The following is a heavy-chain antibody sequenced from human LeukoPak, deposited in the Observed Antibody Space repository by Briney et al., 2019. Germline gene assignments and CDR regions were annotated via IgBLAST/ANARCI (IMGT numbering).Heavy chain of an antibody. V-gene: IGHV3-30*02. CDR2: IRYDGSNK. D-gene: IGHD4/OR15-4a*01. CDR1: GFTFSSYG. J-gene: IGHJ4*02. Sequence: PGGSLRLSCAASGFTFSSYGMHWVRQAPGKGREGVAFIRYDGSNKYYADSVKGRFTNSRDNAKNSLYLQMNSLRAEDTALHYCARRAGAYSHPYDYWGQGTLVTVSS. CDR3: ARRAGAYSHPYDY.